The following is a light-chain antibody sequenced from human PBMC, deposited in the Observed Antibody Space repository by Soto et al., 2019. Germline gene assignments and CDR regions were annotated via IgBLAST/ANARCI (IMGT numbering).Light chain of an antibody. J-gene: IGKJ3*01. CDR2: DAS. CDR3: QQYNNWPFP. CDR1: QSVSSN. Sequence: IVMTQSPATLSVSPGERATLSCRASQSVSSNLAWSHQKPGPVPRLLIYDASTRATGIPARFSGSRSGTEFTLTISSLQSEDFAVYYCQQYNNWPFPFGPGTKVDIK. V-gene: IGKV3D-15*01.